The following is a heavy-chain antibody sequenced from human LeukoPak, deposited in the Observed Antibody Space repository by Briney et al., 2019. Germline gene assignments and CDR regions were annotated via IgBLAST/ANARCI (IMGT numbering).Heavy chain of an antibody. CDR3: ARALTERTSPSLLTQYYDYVWGSYNRYYYMDV. CDR1: GYTFTSYD. Sequence: GASVKVSCKASGYTFTSYDINWVRRATGQGLEWMGWMNPNSGNTGYAQKFQGRVTMTRNTSISTAYMELSSLRSEDTAVYYCARALTERTSPSLLTQYYDYVWGSYNRYYYMDVWGKGTTVTISS. D-gene: IGHD3-16*01. V-gene: IGHV1-8*02. J-gene: IGHJ6*03. CDR2: MNPNSGNT.